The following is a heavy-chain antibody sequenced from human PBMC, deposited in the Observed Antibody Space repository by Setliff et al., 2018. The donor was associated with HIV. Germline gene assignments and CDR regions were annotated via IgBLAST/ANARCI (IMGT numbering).Heavy chain of an antibody. Sequence: GGSLRLSCAASGFTFSSYWMHWVRQAPGTGLVWVSRINSDGSGTSYADSVKGRFSISRDNAKNTLYLQMNSLRVEDTAMYYCATLRGSNFGVSEYWGQGTPVTVSS. CDR3: ATLRGSNFGVSEY. CDR2: INSDGSGT. V-gene: IGHV3-74*01. D-gene: IGHD1-26*01. CDR1: GFTFSSYW. J-gene: IGHJ4*02.